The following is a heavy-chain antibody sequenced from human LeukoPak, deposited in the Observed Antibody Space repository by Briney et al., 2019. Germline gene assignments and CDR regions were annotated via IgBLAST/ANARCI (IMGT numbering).Heavy chain of an antibody. CDR1: GYAFTRYY. V-gene: IGHV1-46*01. CDR2: INPSGGGT. J-gene: IGHJ4*02. D-gene: IGHD3-22*01. CDR3: ASASGYYAPPDY. Sequence: ASVKVSCKASGYAFTRYYIHWVRQAPGQGLEWMGIINPSGGGTSNAQKFQGRVTMTRDTSTSTVYMEVSSLTSEDTAVYYCASASGYYAPPDYWGQGTPVTVSS.